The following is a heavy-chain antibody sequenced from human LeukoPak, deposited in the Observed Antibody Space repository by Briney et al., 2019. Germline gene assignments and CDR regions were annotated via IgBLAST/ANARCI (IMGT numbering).Heavy chain of an antibody. V-gene: IGHV3-11*01. CDR3: ARDPPALEDFDY. CDR1: GFTVSSNY. Sequence: GGSLRLSCAASGFTVSSNYMGWVRQAPGKGLEWVSYISGRGNTIKYADSVKGRFTISRDNGKNSLYLHMSSLRAEDTAVYYCARDPPALEDFDYWGQGTQVTVSS. CDR2: ISGRGNTI. J-gene: IGHJ4*02.